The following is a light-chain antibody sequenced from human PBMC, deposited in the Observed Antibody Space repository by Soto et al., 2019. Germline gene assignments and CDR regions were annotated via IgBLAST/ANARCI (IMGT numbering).Light chain of an antibody. CDR2: EVS. J-gene: IGLJ1*01. CDR3: SSYTSSTLFV. V-gene: IGLV2-14*01. Sequence: QSALTQPASVSGSPGQSITTSCTGTSSDVGGYNYVSWYQQHPGKAPKLLIYEVSTRPSGVSNRFSGSKSGNTASLTISGLQAEDEADYYCSSYTSSTLFVFGNGTKVTVL. CDR1: SSDVGGYNY.